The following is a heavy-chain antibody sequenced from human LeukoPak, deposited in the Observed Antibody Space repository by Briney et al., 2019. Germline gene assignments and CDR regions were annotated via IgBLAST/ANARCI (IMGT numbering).Heavy chain of an antibody. D-gene: IGHD3-22*01. CDR1: GYTFTGYY. V-gene: IGHV1-2*06. Sequence: ASVKVSCKASGYTFTGYYMHWVRQAPGQGLEWMGRINLNSGGTNYAQKFQGRVTMTRDTSISTAYMELSRLRSDDTAVYYCARNLGGYYDSSGYYSLDYWGQGTLVTVSS. CDR3: ARNLGGYYDSSGYYSLDY. CDR2: INLNSGGT. J-gene: IGHJ4*02.